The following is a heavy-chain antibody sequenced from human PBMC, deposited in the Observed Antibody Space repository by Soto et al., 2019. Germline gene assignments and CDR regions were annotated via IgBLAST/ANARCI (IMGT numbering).Heavy chain of an antibody. D-gene: IGHD2-15*01. CDR2: IYYSGST. Sequence: QVQLQESDPGLVKPSETLSLTCTVSGGSVSSGSYYWSWIRQPPGKGLEWIGYIYYSGSTNYNPSLKSRATISVDTSKNQFSLKLSSVTAADTAVYYCARGSGPNDAFDIWGQGTMVTVSS. CDR1: GGSVSSGSYY. V-gene: IGHV4-61*01. CDR3: ARGSGPNDAFDI. J-gene: IGHJ3*02.